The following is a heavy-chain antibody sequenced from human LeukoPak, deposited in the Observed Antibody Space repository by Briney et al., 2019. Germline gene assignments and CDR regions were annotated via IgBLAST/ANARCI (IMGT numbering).Heavy chain of an antibody. D-gene: IGHD3-10*01. J-gene: IGHJ4*02. CDR1: GGSFSGYY. V-gene: IGHV4-34*01. Sequence: PSETLSLTCAVYGGSFSGYYWSWIRQPPGKGLEWIGEINHSGSTNYNPSLKSRVTISVDTSKNQFSLKLSSVTAAGTAVYYCARSSGNTMVRGVIYYWGEKTRDTVSS. CDR2: INHSGST. CDR3: ARSSGNTMVRGVIYY.